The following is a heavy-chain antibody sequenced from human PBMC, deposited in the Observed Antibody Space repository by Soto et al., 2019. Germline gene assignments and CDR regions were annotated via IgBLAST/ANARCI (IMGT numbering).Heavy chain of an antibody. CDR1: GYTFTSYG. V-gene: IGHV1-18*01. CDR2: ISAYNGNT. Sequence: ASVKVSCKASGYTFTSYGISWVRQAPGQGLEWMGWISAYNGNTNYAQKLQGRVIMTTDTSTSTAYMELRSLRSDDTAVYYCARWSGGYCTNGVCHGGNYYYGMDVWGQGTTVTVSS. CDR3: ARWSGGYCTNGVCHGGNYYYGMDV. J-gene: IGHJ6*02. D-gene: IGHD2-8*01.